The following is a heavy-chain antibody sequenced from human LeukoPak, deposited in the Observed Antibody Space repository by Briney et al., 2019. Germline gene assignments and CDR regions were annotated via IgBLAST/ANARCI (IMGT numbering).Heavy chain of an antibody. CDR3: ARWVRTIVVVPAANSGYFDY. Sequence: SETLSLTCAVYGGSFSGYYWSWIRQPPGKGLEWIGEINHSGSTDYNPSLKSRVTISVDTSKNQFSLKLSSVTAADTAVYYCARWVRTIVVVPAANSGYFDYWGQGTLVTVSS. CDR2: INHSGST. CDR1: GGSFSGYY. V-gene: IGHV4-34*01. J-gene: IGHJ4*02. D-gene: IGHD2-2*01.